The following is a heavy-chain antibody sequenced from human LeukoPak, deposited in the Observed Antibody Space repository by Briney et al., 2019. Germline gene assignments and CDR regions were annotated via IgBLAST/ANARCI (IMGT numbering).Heavy chain of an antibody. Sequence: SETLSLTCTVYGGSICSSNYYWDWTRQPPGKGLEWIASIYYSGSTYSNPSLKRRVTMSVATSKNQFSLKLRSVTAADTAVYYCARGSMAWFDPWGQGTLVTVSS. CDR3: ARGSMAWFDP. CDR1: GGSICSSNYY. CDR2: IYYSGST. V-gene: IGHV4-39*07. D-gene: IGHD5-24*01. J-gene: IGHJ5*02.